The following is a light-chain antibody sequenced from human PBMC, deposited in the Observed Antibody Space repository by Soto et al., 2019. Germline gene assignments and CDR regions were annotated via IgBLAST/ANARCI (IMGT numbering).Light chain of an antibody. Sequence: DIQLTQSPSSLSASVGDRVTITCRASQTISKYLNWFKQKPGKAPKLLIYAAYNLESGVPSRFSGSGSATDFTLTISSLQPEDFAIYYCQQSYSTLASTFGQGTRLEIK. CDR2: AAY. J-gene: IGKJ5*01. V-gene: IGKV1-39*01. CDR1: QTISKY. CDR3: QQSYSTLAST.